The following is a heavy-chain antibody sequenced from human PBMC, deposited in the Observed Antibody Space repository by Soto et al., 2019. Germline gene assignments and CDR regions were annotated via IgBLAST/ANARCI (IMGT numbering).Heavy chain of an antibody. V-gene: IGHV1-46*01. CDR2: INPTGGST. CDR3: ARTHSSRWYGAVADETHFDY. D-gene: IGHD6-13*01. J-gene: IGHJ4*02. Sequence: ASVKVSCKASGYPFTSYYMHWVRQAPGQGLEWMGIINPTGGSTSYVLKFQGRVTMTRDTSTRTVYMELSSLRSEDSAVYYCARTHSSRWYGAVADETHFDYWGQGTVVTVSS. CDR1: GYPFTSYY.